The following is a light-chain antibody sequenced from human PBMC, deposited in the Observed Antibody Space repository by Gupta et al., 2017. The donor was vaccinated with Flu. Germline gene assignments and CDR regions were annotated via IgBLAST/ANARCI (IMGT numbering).Light chain of an antibody. CDR2: LVS. V-gene: IGKV2-30*01. J-gene: IGKJ1*01. CDR1: QRLVYSDGNTY. Sequence: DVVIIQSPLSLPVTLGQTASISCRSSQRLVYSDGNTYLHWFHQRPGQAPRRLIYLVSRRESGVPDRFTGSGSGTDFTLKIMRVEAEDIGTYFCVLGAPWPWGFGPGTRVDI. CDR3: VLGAPWPWG.